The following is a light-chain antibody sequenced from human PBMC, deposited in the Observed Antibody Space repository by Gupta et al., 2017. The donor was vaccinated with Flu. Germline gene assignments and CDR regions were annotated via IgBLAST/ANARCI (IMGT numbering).Light chain of an antibody. CDR3: QEDDSNRQT. Sequence: DIVMTQSPDSLSVSLGPRATINCKSSQNVFYNSNKKNYLAWYQQKPGQPPKLLIYWASTRDSGVPDRFSGSGSGTDFSLTISSLQPEDVALYYCQEDDSNRQTFGEGTKVEIK. CDR2: WAS. CDR1: QNVFYNSNKKNY. V-gene: IGKV4-1*01. J-gene: IGKJ4*02.